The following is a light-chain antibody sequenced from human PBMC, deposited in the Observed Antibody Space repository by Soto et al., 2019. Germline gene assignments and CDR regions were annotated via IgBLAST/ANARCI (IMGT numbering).Light chain of an antibody. V-gene: IGKV1-5*03. CDR3: QQYSSFSLT. CDR1: QSISIW. J-gene: IGKJ1*01. CDR2: KAS. Sequence: IQMTQSPSTLSASVGDRVTITCRASQSISIWLAWYQQRPGKAPKLLIHKASNLETGVPSRFSGSGSGTEFTLTISSLQPDDFATYYCQQYSSFSLTFGQGTKVEIK.